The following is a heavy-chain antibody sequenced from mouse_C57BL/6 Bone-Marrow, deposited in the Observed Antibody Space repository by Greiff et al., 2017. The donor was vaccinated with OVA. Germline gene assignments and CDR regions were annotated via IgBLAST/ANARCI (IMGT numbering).Heavy chain of an antibody. Sequence: VQLQQSGAELVRPGASVKMSCKASGYTFTSYTMHWVKQRPGQGLEWIGYINPSSGDTKYNEKFKGKATLTAAKSSSTTYMQLSSLTSEDSAVYYCSRLGLLFGYGGQGTTLTVSS. CDR3: SRLGLLFGY. CDR2: INPSSGDT. J-gene: IGHJ2*01. D-gene: IGHD1-1*01. CDR1: GYTFTSYT. V-gene: IGHV1-4*01.